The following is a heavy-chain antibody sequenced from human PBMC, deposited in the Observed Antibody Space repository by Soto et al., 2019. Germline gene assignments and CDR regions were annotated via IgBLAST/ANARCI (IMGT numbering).Heavy chain of an antibody. D-gene: IGHD5-12*01. J-gene: IGHJ4*02. CDR1: GGSFSGYY. V-gene: IGHV4-34*01. Sequence: SETLSLTCAVYGGSFSGYYWSWIRQPPGKGLEWIGEINHSGSTNYNPSLKSRVTISVDTSKNQFSLKLSSVTAADTAVYYCARGRTGYDTRKKYYFDYWGQGTLVTVSS. CDR3: ARGRTGYDTRKKYYFDY. CDR2: INHSGST.